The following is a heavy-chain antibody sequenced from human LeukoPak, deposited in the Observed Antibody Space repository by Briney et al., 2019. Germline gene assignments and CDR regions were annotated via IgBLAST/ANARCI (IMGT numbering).Heavy chain of an antibody. CDR1: GFTFSSYE. CDR2: ISSSGSTI. D-gene: IGHD6-25*01. Sequence: GGSLRLSCAASGFTFSSYEMNWVRQAPGEGLEWVSYISSSGSTIYYADSVKGRFTISRDNAKNSLYLQMNSLRAEDTAVYYCARVRAATRHFDYWGQGTLVTVSS. J-gene: IGHJ4*02. V-gene: IGHV3-48*03. CDR3: ARVRAATRHFDY.